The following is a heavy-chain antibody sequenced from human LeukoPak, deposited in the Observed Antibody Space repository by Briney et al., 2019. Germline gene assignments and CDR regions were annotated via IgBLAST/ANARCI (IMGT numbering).Heavy chain of an antibody. V-gene: IGHV1-69*05. J-gene: IGHJ6*03. CDR3: ASRNDSSGYGNYYYYYMDV. D-gene: IGHD3-22*01. CDR1: GGTFSSYA. Sequence: SVKVSCKASGGTFSSYAISWVRQAPGQGLEWMGRIIPIFGTANYAQKFHGRVTITTDESTSTAYMELSSLRSEDTAVYYCASRNDSSGYGNYYYYYMDVWGKGTTVTVSS. CDR2: IIPIFGTA.